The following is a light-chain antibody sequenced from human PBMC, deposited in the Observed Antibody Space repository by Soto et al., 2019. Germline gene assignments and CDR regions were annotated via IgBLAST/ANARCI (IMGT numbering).Light chain of an antibody. Sequence: EIALSLPPCNLLSSAVQIATLSFRSSQSVSNNYLAWYQQKPGQAPRLLIYGASNRATGIPDRFSGSGSGTDFTLTINSLEPEDFAVYYCQQDANLTIKFGQGTRLEIK. CDR1: QSVSNNY. CDR2: GAS. J-gene: IGKJ5*01. CDR3: QQDANLTIK. V-gene: IGKV3-20*01.